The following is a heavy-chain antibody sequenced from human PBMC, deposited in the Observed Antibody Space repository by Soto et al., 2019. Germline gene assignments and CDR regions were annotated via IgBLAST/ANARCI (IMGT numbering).Heavy chain of an antibody. J-gene: IGHJ4*02. D-gene: IGHD5-12*01. V-gene: IGHV3-23*01. CDR2: ISGSGGST. CDR1: GFTFSSYA. CDR3: AKQGGYSGYDPYYFDY. Sequence: GGSLRLSCAASGFTFSSYAMSWVRQAPGKGLEWVSAISGSGGSTYYADSVKGRFTISRDNSKNTLYLQMNSLRAEDTALYYCAKQGGYSGYDPYYFDYWGQGTLVTVSS.